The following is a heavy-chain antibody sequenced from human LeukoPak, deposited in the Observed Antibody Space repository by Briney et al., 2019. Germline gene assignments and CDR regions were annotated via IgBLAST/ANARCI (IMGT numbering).Heavy chain of an antibody. CDR3: ARRPGSSGYYYVHYFDY. V-gene: IGHV4-39*01. CDR2: IYYSGST. Sequence: PSETLSLTCTVSGGSISSSSYYWGWIRQPPGKGLEWIGSIYYSGSTYYNPSLKSRVTISVDTSKNQLSLKLSSVTAADTAVYYCARRPGSSGYYYVHYFDYWGQGTLVTVSS. CDR1: GGSISSSSYY. D-gene: IGHD3-22*01. J-gene: IGHJ4*02.